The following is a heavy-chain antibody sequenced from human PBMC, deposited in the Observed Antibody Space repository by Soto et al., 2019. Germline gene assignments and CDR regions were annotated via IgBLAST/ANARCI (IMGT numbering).Heavy chain of an antibody. V-gene: IGHV3-23*01. CDR3: AKKVNSGPGSQYFDY. CDR1: GFTFSSYS. J-gene: IGHJ4*02. D-gene: IGHD3-10*01. Sequence: GGSLRLSCAASGFTFSSYSMSWVRQAPGKELEWVSGFRSSGDGGTTYYADSVKGRFTISRDNSKNTLFLQMNSLRAEDTAIYYCAKKVNSGPGSQYFDYWGQGTLVTVSS. CDR2: FRSSGDGGTT.